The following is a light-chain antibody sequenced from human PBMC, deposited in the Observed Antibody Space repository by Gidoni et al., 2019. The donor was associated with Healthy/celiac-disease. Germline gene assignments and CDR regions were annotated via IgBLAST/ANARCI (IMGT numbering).Light chain of an antibody. J-gene: IGKJ1*01. Sequence: DIQMTQSPSTLSASVGDRVTITCRASQSIGSWLAWYQQKPGKAPKLLIYKASSLESGVPSRFSGSVSGTEFTLTISSLQPDDFATYYCQQYNSYSWTFGQGTKVKIK. CDR1: QSIGSW. CDR3: QQYNSYSWT. V-gene: IGKV1-5*03. CDR2: KAS.